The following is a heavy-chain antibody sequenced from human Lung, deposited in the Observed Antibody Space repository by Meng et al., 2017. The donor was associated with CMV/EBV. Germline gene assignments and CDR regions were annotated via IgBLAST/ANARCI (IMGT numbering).Heavy chain of an antibody. CDR2: ININTGNP. D-gene: IGHD6-19*01. CDR3: ARGNGWRFDY. J-gene: IGHJ4*02. Sequence: QVRLVESGAGLKKPGDSVKVSCQAAGYTFTSSSMNWVRHAPGQWLEWMGWININTGNPTYAQGFTGRFVFSLDTSVSTAYLQIDSLKADDTAVYYCARGNGWRFDYWGQGTLVTVSS. CDR1: GYTFTSSS. V-gene: IGHV7-4-1*01.